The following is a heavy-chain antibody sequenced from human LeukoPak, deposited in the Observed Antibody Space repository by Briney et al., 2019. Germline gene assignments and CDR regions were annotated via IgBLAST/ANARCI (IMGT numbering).Heavy chain of an antibody. CDR1: GDSISSYY. CDR3: ARALAAAGDYFDS. V-gene: IGHV4-4*07. D-gene: IGHD6-13*01. Sequence: PSETLSLTCTVSGDSISSYYWNWLRQPAGKGLEWIGRVYPSRNTNYNPSLRSRILISVDTSKNQFSLKLSSVTAADTAVYYCARALAAAGDYFDSWGQGTLVTVSS. J-gene: IGHJ4*02. CDR2: VYPSRNT.